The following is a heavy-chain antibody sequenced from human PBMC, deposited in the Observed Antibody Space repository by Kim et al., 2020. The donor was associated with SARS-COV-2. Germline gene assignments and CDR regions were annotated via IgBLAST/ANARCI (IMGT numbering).Heavy chain of an antibody. CDR3: ARRLTLLDY. CDR2: IKQDGSEK. V-gene: IGHV3-7*01. D-gene: IGHD6-25*01. Sequence: GGSLRLSCAASGFRFSNYWMSWVRQAPGKGLDWVANIKQDGSEKYYVDSVKGRFTISRDNAKNSLYLQMNSLRAEDTAVYYCARRLTLLDYWGQGTLVTVSS. CDR1: GFRFSNYW. J-gene: IGHJ4*02.